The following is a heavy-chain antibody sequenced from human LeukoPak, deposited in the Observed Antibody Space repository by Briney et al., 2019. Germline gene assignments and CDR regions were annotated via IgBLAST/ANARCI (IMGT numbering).Heavy chain of an antibody. J-gene: IGHJ4*02. D-gene: IGHD3-10*01. CDR2: INHSGST. CDR3: ARNSGQYYYGSGSYKD. Sequence: NPSETLSLTCAVYGGSFGGYYWSWIRQPPGKGLEWIGEINHSGSTNYNPSLKSRVTISVDTSKNQFSLKLSSVTAADTAVYYCARNSGQYYYGSGSYKDWGQGTLVTVSS. CDR1: GGSFGGYY. V-gene: IGHV4-34*01.